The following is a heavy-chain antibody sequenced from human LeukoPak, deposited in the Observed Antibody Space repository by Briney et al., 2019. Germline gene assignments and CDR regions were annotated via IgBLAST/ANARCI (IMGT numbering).Heavy chain of an antibody. D-gene: IGHD6-19*01. CDR1: GFTFSDYY. Sequence: GGSLRLSCAASGFTFSDYYMSWIRQAPGKGLEWVPYISSSGSTIYYADSVKGRFTISRDNAKNSLYLQMNSLRAEDTAVYYCARDQGSGWYRTPNFDYWGQGTLVTVSS. V-gene: IGHV3-11*04. CDR3: ARDQGSGWYRTPNFDY. J-gene: IGHJ4*02. CDR2: ISSSGSTI.